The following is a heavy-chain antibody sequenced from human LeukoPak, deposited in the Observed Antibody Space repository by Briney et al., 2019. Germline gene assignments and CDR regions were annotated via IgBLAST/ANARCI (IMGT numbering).Heavy chain of an antibody. CDR1: GFTFSRYA. CDR2: ISGSGGST. D-gene: IGHD2-15*01. Sequence: PGATLGLYSAATGFTFSRYAMSWVRQAPGKGQEWVSAISGSGGSTYYADSVKGRFTISRDNSKNTLYLQMNSLRAEDTAVYYCAKRKDCSGGSCYPDGYYGMDVWGQGTTVTVSS. CDR3: AKRKDCSGGSCYPDGYYGMDV. J-gene: IGHJ6*02. V-gene: IGHV3-23*01.